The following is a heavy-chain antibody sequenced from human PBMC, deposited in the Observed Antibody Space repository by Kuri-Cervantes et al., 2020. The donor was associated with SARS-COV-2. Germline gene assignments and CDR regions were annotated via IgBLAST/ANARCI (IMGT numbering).Heavy chain of an antibody. V-gene: IGHV3-74*01. Sequence: GGSLRLSCAASGFTFSSYWMHWVRQAPGKGLVWVSRINRDGSSTSYADSVKGRFTISRDNAKNTLYLQMNSLRAEDTAVYYCARTYYYGSGSYFPFDYWGQGTLVTVSS. D-gene: IGHD3-10*01. CDR1: GFTFSSYW. CDR3: ARTYYYGSGSYFPFDY. CDR2: INRDGSST. J-gene: IGHJ4*02.